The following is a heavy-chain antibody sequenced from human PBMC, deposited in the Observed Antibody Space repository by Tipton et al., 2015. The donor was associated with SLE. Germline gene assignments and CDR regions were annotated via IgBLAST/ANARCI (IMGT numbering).Heavy chain of an antibody. Sequence: TLSLTCTVSGGSISSYYWSWIRQPPGKGLEWIGYIYYSGSTNYNPSLKSRVTISVDTSKNQFSLKLSSVTAADTAVYYCAKGLGGYYFDYWGQGTVATVSS. V-gene: IGHV4-59*12. J-gene: IGHJ4*02. CDR1: GGSISSYY. CDR3: AKGLGGYYFDY. CDR2: IYYSGST. D-gene: IGHD3-16*01.